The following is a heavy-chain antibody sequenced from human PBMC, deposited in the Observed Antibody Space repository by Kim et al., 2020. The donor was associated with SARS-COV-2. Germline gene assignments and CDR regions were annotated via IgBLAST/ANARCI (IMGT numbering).Heavy chain of an antibody. CDR1: GFSLSTSGVG. Sequence: SGPTLVNPTQTLTLTCTFSGFSLSTSGVGVGWIRQPPGKALEWLALIYWDDDKRYSPSLKSRLTITKDTSKTQVVITMTNMDPVDTATYYCAHRRSRSWYNSNWFDPWGQGTLVTVSS. J-gene: IGHJ5*02. D-gene: IGHD6-13*01. V-gene: IGHV2-5*02. CDR3: AHRRSRSWYNSNWFDP. CDR2: IYWDDDK.